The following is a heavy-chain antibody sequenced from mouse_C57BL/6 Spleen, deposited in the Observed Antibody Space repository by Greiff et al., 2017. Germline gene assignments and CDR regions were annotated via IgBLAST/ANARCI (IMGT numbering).Heavy chain of an antibody. Sequence: QVQLQQPGAELVKPGASVKLSCKASGYTFTSYWMHWVKQRPGQGLEWIGMIHPNSGSTNYNAKFKSKATLTVDKSSSTAYMQLSSLTSEDSSVYYCARLKGYGSSYFDYWGQGTTLTVSS. CDR1: GYTFTSYW. CDR2: IHPNSGST. D-gene: IGHD1-1*01. V-gene: IGHV1-64*01. J-gene: IGHJ2*01. CDR3: ARLKGYGSSYFDY.